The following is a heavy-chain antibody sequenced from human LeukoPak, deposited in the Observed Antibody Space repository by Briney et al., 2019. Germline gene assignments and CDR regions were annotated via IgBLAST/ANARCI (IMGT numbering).Heavy chain of an antibody. J-gene: IGHJ3*02. V-gene: IGHV3-7*01. CDR3: ARGSVVVVITDAFDM. CDR1: GFTFSKFW. D-gene: IGHD3-22*01. CDR2: INQDGSEN. Sequence: PGASLRLSCEASGFTFSKFWMTWVRQTPEKRLEWVASINQDGSENYFVDSLKGRFTISRDNAKNSLYLQMSSLRAEDTALYYCARGSVVVVITDAFDMWGQGTMVTVSA.